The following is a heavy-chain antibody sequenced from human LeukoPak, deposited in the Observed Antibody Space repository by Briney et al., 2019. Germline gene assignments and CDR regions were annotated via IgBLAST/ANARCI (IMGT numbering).Heavy chain of an antibody. CDR2: IRGTGGDT. D-gene: IGHD3-10*01. CDR1: GFPFSTYA. CDR3: AKSSWFDSFDY. V-gene: IGHV3-23*01. J-gene: IGHJ4*02. Sequence: GGSLRLSCAASGFPFSTYAMNWVRLAPGKGLEWVSSIRGTGGDTYYADSVKGRFIISRDNSKDTLYLQMNSLRAEDTAVYYCAKSSWFDSFDYWGQGTLVTVSS.